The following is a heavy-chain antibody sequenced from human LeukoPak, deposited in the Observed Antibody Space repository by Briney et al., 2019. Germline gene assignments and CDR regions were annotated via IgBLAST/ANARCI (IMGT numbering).Heavy chain of an antibody. D-gene: IGHD2-2*01. CDR2: ISPDGRKK. V-gene: IGHV3-30*04. J-gene: IGHJ6*02. CDR1: GFRFSDYN. CDR3: ARGKVGCSSTSCRNRNYYYYGMDV. Sequence: GGSLRLSCAASGFRFSDYNVHWVRQAPGGGLEWVAFISPDGRKKEYADSVKGRFTISRDNSKNTLYLQMNSLRAEDTAVYYCARGKVGCSSTSCRNRNYYYYGMDVWGQGTTVTVSS.